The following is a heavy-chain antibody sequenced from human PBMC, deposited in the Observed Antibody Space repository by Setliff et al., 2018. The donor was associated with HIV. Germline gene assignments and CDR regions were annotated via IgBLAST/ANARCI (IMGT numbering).Heavy chain of an antibody. Sequence: SETLSLTCSVSGGSISSNKYYWSWIRQPPGKGLEWTGSIYHSGKTYYNPSLKSRVTISVDTSKNQFSLKLSSVTAADAAVYYCASRVYYYDSSGYLREEGFDPWGQGTLVTVSS. CDR2: IYHSGKT. J-gene: IGHJ5*02. CDR3: ASRVYYYDSSGYLREEGFDP. CDR1: GGSISSNKYY. V-gene: IGHV4-39*01. D-gene: IGHD3-22*01.